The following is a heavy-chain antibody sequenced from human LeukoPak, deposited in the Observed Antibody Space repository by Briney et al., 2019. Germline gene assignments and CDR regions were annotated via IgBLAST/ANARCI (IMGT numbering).Heavy chain of an antibody. V-gene: IGHV1-8*01. D-gene: IGHD4-17*01. J-gene: IGHJ6*03. Sequence: ASVKVSCKASGYTFTSYDINWVRQAPGQGLEWMGWMNPNSGNTGYAQKFQGRVTMTRNTSISTAYMELSSLRSEDTAVYYCARGPDYGDSEYYMDVWGKGTTVTVSS. CDR1: GYTFTSYD. CDR2: MNPNSGNT. CDR3: ARGPDYGDSEYYMDV.